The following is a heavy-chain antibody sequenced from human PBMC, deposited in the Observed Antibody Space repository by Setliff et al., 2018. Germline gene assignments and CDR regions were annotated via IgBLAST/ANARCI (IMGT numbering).Heavy chain of an antibody. CDR1: GLIFSNNW. Sequence: GGSLRLSCVASGLIFSNNWMSWVRQAPGKGLEWVTNINKDGSERNYVDSVKGRFTISRDNSKNSVYLQMNSRRADDTAVYYCAKHVLSSGWTNDAFDFWGQGTMVTVSS. J-gene: IGHJ3*01. CDR2: INKDGSER. V-gene: IGHV3-7*03. CDR3: AKHVLSSGWTNDAFDF. D-gene: IGHD6-25*01.